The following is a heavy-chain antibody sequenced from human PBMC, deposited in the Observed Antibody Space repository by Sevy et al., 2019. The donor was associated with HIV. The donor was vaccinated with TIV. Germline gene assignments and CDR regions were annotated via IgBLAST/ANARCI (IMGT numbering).Heavy chain of an antibody. Sequence: GGSLRLSCSASGFTFSRYGMHWVRQAPGKGLEWVAVISYDGSNKYYADSMKGRLTISRDNSKNTLYLQMNSLRIEDTAVYYCAKIMRGGSYGSGTELWGQGTLVTVSS. D-gene: IGHD3-10*01. J-gene: IGHJ4*02. CDR1: GFTFSRYG. V-gene: IGHV3-30*18. CDR3: AKIMRGGSYGSGTEL. CDR2: ISYDGSNK.